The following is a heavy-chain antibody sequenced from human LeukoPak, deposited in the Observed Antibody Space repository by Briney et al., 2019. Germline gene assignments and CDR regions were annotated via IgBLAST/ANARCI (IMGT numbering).Heavy chain of an antibody. CDR3: ARRPVSKWIQEATNAFDI. J-gene: IGHJ3*02. Sequence: KPSETLSLTCTVSGGSISSSSYYWGWIRQPPGKGLEWIGSIYYSGSTYYNPSLKSRVTISVDTSKNQFSLKLSSVTAADTAVYYCARRPVSKWIQEATNAFDIWGQGTMVTVSS. V-gene: IGHV4-39*01. D-gene: IGHD5-18*01. CDR2: IYYSGST. CDR1: GGSISSSSYY.